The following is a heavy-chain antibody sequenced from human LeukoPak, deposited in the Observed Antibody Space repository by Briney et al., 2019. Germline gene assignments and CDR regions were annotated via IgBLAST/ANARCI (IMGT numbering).Heavy chain of an antibody. D-gene: IGHD2-2*01. CDR1: GYTFTGYY. CDR3: ARVIGVVPAATDAFDI. J-gene: IGHJ3*02. V-gene: IGHV1-2*02. Sequence: ASVKVSCKASGYTFTGYYMHWVRQAPGQGLEWTGWINPNSGGTNYAQKFQGRVTMTRDTSISTAYMELSRLRSDDTAVYYCARVIGVVPAATDAFDIWGQGTMVTVSS. CDR2: INPNSGGT.